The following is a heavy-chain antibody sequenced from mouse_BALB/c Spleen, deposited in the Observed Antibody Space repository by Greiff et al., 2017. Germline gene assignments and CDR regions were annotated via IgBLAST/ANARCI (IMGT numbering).Heavy chain of an antibody. D-gene: IGHD2-2*01. CDR1: GFTFSSYT. CDR3: TREGYDGYYAMDY. J-gene: IGHJ4*01. V-gene: IGHV5-6-4*01. Sequence: LQQSGGGLVKPGGSLKLSCAASGFTFSSYTMSWVRQTPEKRLEWVATISSGGSYTYYPDSVKGRFTISRDNAKNTLYLQMSSLKSEDTAMYYCTREGYDGYYAMDYWGQGTSVTVSS. CDR2: ISSGGSYT.